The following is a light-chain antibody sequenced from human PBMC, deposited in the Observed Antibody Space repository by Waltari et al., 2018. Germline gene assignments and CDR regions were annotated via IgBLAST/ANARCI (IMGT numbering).Light chain of an antibody. Sequence: EIVLTQSPSPLSLPPGERTALSGRASQTVSTYLAWYQQKPGRAPRLLIYDASTRASGIPARFSGSGSGTDCTLTISSLEPEDFALYYCQQRSSWPLTFGQGTKVEIK. CDR2: DAS. J-gene: IGKJ1*01. CDR1: QTVSTY. V-gene: IGKV3-11*01. CDR3: QQRSSWPLT.